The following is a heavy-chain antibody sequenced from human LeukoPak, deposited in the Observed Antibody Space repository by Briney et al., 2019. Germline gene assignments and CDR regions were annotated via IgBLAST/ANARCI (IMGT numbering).Heavy chain of an antibody. CDR1: GGSISSYY. J-gene: IGHJ4*02. V-gene: IGHV4-59*01. Sequence: SETLSLTCTVSGGSISSYYWSWIRQPPGKGLEWIGYIYYSGSTNYNPSLKSRVTISVDTSKNQFSLKLSSVTAADTAVYYCARGYSSSFDYWGQGTLVTVSS. CDR3: ARGYSSSFDY. D-gene: IGHD6-6*01. CDR2: IYYSGST.